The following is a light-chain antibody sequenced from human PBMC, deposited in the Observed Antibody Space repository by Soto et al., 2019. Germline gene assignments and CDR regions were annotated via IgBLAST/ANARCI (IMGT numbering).Light chain of an antibody. CDR2: DAS. J-gene: IGKJ1*01. CDR3: QQYNSYSWT. Sequence: DIQMTQSPSTLSASLGDRVTITCRASQSISSWLAWYQQKPGKAPKPLIYDASSLESGVPSRFSGSGSGTEFTLTISSLQPDDFASYYCQQYNSYSWTFGQGTKVDIK. V-gene: IGKV1-5*01. CDR1: QSISSW.